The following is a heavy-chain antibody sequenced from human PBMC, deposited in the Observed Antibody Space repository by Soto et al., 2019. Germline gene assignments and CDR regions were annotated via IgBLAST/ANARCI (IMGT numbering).Heavy chain of an antibody. CDR1: GGSVSSGIYY. V-gene: IGHV4-61*01. D-gene: IGHD5-12*01. J-gene: IGHJ4*02. CDR3: ARVEMATTIAPFDY. Sequence: PPESLSLACPVSGGSVSSGIYYWSWIRHPPGKGLELIGYIYYSGSTNYAPSLKRRVTISVDTSKNQFALKLSSVTSADTAVYYWARVEMATTIAPFDYWGQGTRVTVS. CDR2: IYYSGST.